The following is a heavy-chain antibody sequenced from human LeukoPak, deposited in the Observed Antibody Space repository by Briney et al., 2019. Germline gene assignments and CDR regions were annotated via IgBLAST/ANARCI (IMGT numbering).Heavy chain of an antibody. CDR2: IYHSGST. J-gene: IGHJ4*02. CDR3: AREVGSVWSNLDY. D-gene: IGHD6-19*01. CDR1: GGSFSGYY. Sequence: SETLSLTCAVYGGSFSGYYWSWIRQPPGKGLECIGGIYHSGSTYYNPSLASRVTISVDTSKNQFSLRLGSVTAADTAVYYCAREVGSVWSNLDYWGQGTLVTVSS. V-gene: IGHV4-34*01.